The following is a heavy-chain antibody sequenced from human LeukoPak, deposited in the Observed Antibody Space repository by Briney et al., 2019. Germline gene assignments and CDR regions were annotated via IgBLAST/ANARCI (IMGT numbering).Heavy chain of an antibody. V-gene: IGHV1-18*01. J-gene: IGHJ5*02. CDR2: ISAYNGNT. Sequence: ASVKVSCKASGYTFTSYGISWVRQAPGQGLEWMGWISAYNGNTNYAQKLQGRVTMTTGTSTSTAYMELRSLRSDDTPVYYCARDQGDIFVVTAIQGLSWFDPWGQGTLVTVSS. CDR1: GYTFTSYG. CDR3: ARDQGDIFVVTAIQGLSWFDP. D-gene: IGHD2-21*02.